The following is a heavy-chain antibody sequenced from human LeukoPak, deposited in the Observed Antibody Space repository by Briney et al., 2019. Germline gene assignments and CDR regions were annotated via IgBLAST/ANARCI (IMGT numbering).Heavy chain of an antibody. CDR3: ARYHYGDHPFDP. J-gene: IGHJ5*02. CDR2: IKQDGSEA. Sequence: GGSLRLSCAASGFTFSSYWMSWVRQAPGKGLEWVANIKQDGSEAKYVDSVKGRFTISRDNARNSLYLQMNSLRAEDTAVYYCARYHYGDHPFDPWGQGTLVTVSS. D-gene: IGHD4-17*01. CDR1: GFTFSSYW. V-gene: IGHV3-7*01.